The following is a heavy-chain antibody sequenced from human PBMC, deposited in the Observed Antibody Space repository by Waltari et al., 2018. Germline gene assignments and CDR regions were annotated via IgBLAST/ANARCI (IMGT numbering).Heavy chain of an antibody. CDR3: AREYSSFEPIFDY. CDR1: DDSFSKYY. Sequence: QVQLQQWGAGLLKPSETLSVTCEVFDDSFSKYYWVWIRQSPGKGLEWIAEINRRGSTNYNPSLKGRVTISLDMSKKQVSLRVTSVTAADTAVYYCAREYSSFEPIFDYWGRGTLVTVSS. D-gene: IGHD5-12*01. V-gene: IGHV4-34*02. CDR2: INRRGST. J-gene: IGHJ4*02.